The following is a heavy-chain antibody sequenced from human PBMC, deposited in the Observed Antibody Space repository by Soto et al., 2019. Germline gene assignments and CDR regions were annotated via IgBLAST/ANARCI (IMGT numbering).Heavy chain of an antibody. Sequence: QVQLVQSGAEVKKPGASVKVSCTASGYTFTHYAIHWVRHAPGQRIEWMGFINAGSGNTKYSQTFQGRLTFTKDTSASTGYMDLSSRRSEDTAIYYCARGLAADGAWGQGTLVTASS. CDR2: INAGSGNT. J-gene: IGHJ5*02. V-gene: IGHV1-3*01. CDR1: GYTFTHYA. CDR3: ARGLAADGA. D-gene: IGHD6-13*01.